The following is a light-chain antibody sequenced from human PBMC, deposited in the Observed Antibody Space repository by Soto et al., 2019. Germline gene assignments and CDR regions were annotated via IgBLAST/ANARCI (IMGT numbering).Light chain of an antibody. CDR2: DAS. CDR3: QQYYDWPLVT. V-gene: IGKV3-11*01. CDR1: QSVSTY. J-gene: IGKJ4*01. Sequence: EVALTQSPATLSLSPGERATLSCRASQSVSTYLAWYQQKPGQAPRLLIYDASNRATGIPARFSGSGSGTDFTLTISRLEPEDFAIYYCQQYYDWPLVTFGGGTRVEI.